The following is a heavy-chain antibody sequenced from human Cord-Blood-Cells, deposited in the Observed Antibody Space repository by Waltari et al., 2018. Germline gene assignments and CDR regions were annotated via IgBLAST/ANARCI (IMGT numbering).Heavy chain of an antibody. V-gene: IGHV1-2*02. CDR1: GYTFTGYY. Sequence: QVQLVQSGAEVKEPGASVKVSCKASGYTFTGYYMHWVRQAPGQGLEWMGWINPNSGDTSISTAYMELSRLRSDDTAVYYCASGGYSGYDYPDYWGQGTLVTVSS. J-gene: IGHJ4*02. CDR3: ASGGYSGYDYPDY. CDR2: INPNSG. D-gene: IGHD5-12*01.